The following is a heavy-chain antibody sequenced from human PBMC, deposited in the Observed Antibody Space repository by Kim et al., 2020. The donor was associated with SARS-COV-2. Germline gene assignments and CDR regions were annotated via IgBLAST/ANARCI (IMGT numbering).Heavy chain of an antibody. CDR2: IIPIFGTA. V-gene: IGHV1-69*13. D-gene: IGHD3-10*01. J-gene: IGHJ2*01. Sequence: SVKVSCKASGGTFSSYAISWVRQAPGQGLEWMGGIIPIFGTANYAQKFQGRVTITADESTSTAYMELSSLRSEDTAVYYCASDYYGSGSYLGYFDLWGRGTLVTVSS. CDR3: ASDYYGSGSYLGYFDL. CDR1: GGTFSSYA.